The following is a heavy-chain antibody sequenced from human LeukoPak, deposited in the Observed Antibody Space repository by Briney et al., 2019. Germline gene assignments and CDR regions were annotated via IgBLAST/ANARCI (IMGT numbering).Heavy chain of an antibody. CDR1: GFTFSSYS. Sequence: GGSLRLSCAASGFTFSSYSMNWVRQAPGKGLEWVSSISSSSSYIYYADSVKGRFTISRDNAKNSLYLQMNSLRAEDTAVYYCARGYCSGGSCKNWFDPWGQGTLVTVSS. CDR2: ISSSSSYI. D-gene: IGHD2-15*01. CDR3: ARGYCSGGSCKNWFDP. J-gene: IGHJ5*02. V-gene: IGHV3-21*01.